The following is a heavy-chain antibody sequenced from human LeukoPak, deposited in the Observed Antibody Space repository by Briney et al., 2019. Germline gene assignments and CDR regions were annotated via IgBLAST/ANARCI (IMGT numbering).Heavy chain of an antibody. CDR2: INHSGST. V-gene: IGHV4-34*01. D-gene: IGHD1-7*01. CDR3: ARRPSDNWNYGLKYYYYYYMDV. J-gene: IGHJ6*03. CDR1: GGSFSGYY. Sequence: PSETLSLTCAVYGGSFSGYYWSWIRQPPGKGLEWIGEINHSGSTNYNPSLKSRVTISVDTSKNQFSLKLSSVTAADTAVYYCARRPSDNWNYGLKYYYYYYMDVWGKGTTVTVSS.